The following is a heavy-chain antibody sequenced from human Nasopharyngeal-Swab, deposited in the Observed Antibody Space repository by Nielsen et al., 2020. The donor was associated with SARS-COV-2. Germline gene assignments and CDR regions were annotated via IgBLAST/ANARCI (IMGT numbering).Heavy chain of an antibody. CDR2: MNPNSGNT. CDR3: ARTDGSGSYYDFDY. CDR1: GYTFTGYD. J-gene: IGHJ4*02. D-gene: IGHD3-10*01. Sequence: ASVKVSCKASGYTFTGYDINWVRQATGQGLEWTGWMNPNSGNTGYAQKFQGRVTMTRNTSISTAYMELSSLRSEDTAVYYCARTDGSGSYYDFDYWGQGTLVTVSS. V-gene: IGHV1-8*01.